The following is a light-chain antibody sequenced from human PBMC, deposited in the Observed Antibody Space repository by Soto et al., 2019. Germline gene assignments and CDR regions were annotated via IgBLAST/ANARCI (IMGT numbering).Light chain of an antibody. V-gene: IGLV1-44*01. Sequence: QAVVTQPPSASGTPGQRVTISCSGSSSNIGSNTVNWYQQLPGTAPKLLIYSNDQRPSGVPDRFSASKSGTSASLAISGLQSEDEADYYCAAWDDSVRNYVFGTGTKLTVL. CDR3: AAWDDSVRNYV. J-gene: IGLJ1*01. CDR2: SND. CDR1: SSNIGSNT.